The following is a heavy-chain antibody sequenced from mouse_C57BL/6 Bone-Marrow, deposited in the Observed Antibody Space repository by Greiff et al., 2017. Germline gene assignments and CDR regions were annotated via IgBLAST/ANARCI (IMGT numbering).Heavy chain of an antibody. V-gene: IGHV1-72*01. J-gene: IGHJ2*01. Sequence: VQLQQPGAELVKPGASVKLSCKASGYTFTSYWMHWVKQRPGRGLEWIGRIDPNSGGTKYNKKFKSKATLTVDKPSSTAYMQLSSLTSEDAAVYYYGRKGYYFGYWGRGTTLTVSA. CDR2: IDPNSGGT. CDR1: GYTFTSYW. CDR3: GRKGYYFGY.